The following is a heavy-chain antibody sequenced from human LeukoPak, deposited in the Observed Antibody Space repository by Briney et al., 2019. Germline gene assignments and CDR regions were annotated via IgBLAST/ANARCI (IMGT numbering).Heavy chain of an antibody. Sequence: ASVKVSCKASGYTFTSYYMHWVRQAPGQGLEWMGIINPSGGSTSYAQKFQGRVTMTRDTSTSTVYMELSSLGSEDTAVYYCARDLVAGAFDIWGQGTMVTVSS. CDR3: ARDLVAGAFDI. CDR2: INPSGGST. D-gene: IGHD2-2*01. V-gene: IGHV1-46*01. J-gene: IGHJ3*02. CDR1: GYTFTSYY.